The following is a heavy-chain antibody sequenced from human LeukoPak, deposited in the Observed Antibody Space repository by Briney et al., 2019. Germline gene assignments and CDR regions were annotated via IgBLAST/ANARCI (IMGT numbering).Heavy chain of an antibody. J-gene: IGHJ3*02. V-gene: IGHV3-53*01. CDR3: ARERPNYDSSGGDAFDI. Sequence: PGGSLSLSCAVCGFSVRTTYMSWLRQPPGKGPEWVSVVYAGGSTYYADSVKGRFTISRDNAKNSLYLQMNSLRAEDTAVYYCARERPNYDSSGGDAFDIWGQGTMVTVSS. CDR2: VYAGGST. CDR1: GFSVRTTY. D-gene: IGHD3-22*01.